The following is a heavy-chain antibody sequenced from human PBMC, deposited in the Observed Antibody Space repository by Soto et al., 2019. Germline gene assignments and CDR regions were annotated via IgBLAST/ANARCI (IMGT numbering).Heavy chain of an antibody. D-gene: IGHD3-22*01. V-gene: IGHV3-48*02. CDR3: ARVGRSVTMIATVDY. CDR1: GFTFSSYS. CDR2: ISSSSSTI. J-gene: IGHJ4*02. Sequence: PGGSLRLSCAASGFTFSSYSMNWVRQAPGKGLEWVSYISSSSSTIYYADSVKGRFTISRDNAKNSLYLQMNSLRDEDTAVYYCARVGRSVTMIATVDYWGQGTLVTVSS.